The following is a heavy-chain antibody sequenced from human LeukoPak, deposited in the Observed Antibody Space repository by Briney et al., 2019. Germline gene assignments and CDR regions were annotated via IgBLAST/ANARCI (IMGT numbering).Heavy chain of an antibody. J-gene: IGHJ5*02. Sequence: GASVKVSCKASGYTFTSYGISWVRQAPGQGLEWMGWISAYNGNTNYAQKLQGRVTMTTDTSTSTAYMELRSLRSEDTAVYYCARSLVLRFLKWRLDWFDPWGQGTLVTVSS. CDR1: GYTFTSYG. D-gene: IGHD3-3*01. CDR2: ISAYNGNT. V-gene: IGHV1-18*01. CDR3: ARSLVLRFLKWRLDWFDP.